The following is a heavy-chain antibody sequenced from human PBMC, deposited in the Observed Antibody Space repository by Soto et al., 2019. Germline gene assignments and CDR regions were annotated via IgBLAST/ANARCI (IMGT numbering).Heavy chain of an antibody. CDR2: IYYSGST. V-gene: IGHV4-31*03. CDR3: ARGHYCSGGRCYSPGWFDP. Sequence: SETLSLTCTVSGGSISSGGYYWSWIRQHPGKGLEWIGYIYYSGSTYYNPSLKSRVTISVDTSKNQFSLKLSSVTAADTAVYYCARGHYCSGGRCYSPGWFDPWGQGTLVTVSS. CDR1: GGSISSGGYY. J-gene: IGHJ5*02. D-gene: IGHD2-15*01.